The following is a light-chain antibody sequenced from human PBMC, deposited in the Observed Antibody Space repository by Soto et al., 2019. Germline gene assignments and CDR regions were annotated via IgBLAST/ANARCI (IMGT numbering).Light chain of an antibody. V-gene: IGKV3-11*01. Sequence: EIVLTQSPATLSLSPGERATLSCRASLGVTSFLAWYQQKPGQAPRLLIYDAFRRPTGMPARFSGSGSGTDFTLTISSLEPEDFAVYYCQQRSNWPYTFGQGTKLEIK. CDR3: QQRSNWPYT. CDR2: DAF. J-gene: IGKJ2*01. CDR1: LGVTSF.